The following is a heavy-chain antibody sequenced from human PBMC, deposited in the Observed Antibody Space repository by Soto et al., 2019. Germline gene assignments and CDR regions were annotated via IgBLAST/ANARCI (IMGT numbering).Heavy chain of an antibody. D-gene: IGHD6-13*01. V-gene: IGHV3-53*01. CDR2: IFAGGRT. Sequence: EVQLVESGGDLIQPGGSLRLSCAASGLSVSTNYMTWVRQAPGKGLEWVSLIFAGGRTYYADSVKGRFTISRDNSKNTLYLQMNSLSAEDTGVYYCARERIAAGGTHDAIDIWGQVTMVTVSS. CDR1: GLSVSTNY. CDR3: ARERIAAGGTHDAIDI. J-gene: IGHJ3*02.